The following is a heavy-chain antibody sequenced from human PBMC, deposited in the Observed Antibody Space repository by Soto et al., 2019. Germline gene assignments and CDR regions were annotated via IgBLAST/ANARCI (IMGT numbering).Heavy chain of an antibody. CDR2: ISWNSGSI. J-gene: IGHJ5*02. D-gene: IGHD6-6*01. V-gene: IGHV3-9*01. CDR3: AKDILGQLIYWFDP. Sequence: LRLSCAASGFTFDDYAMHWVRQAPGKGLEWVSGISWNSGSIGYADSVKGRFTISRDNAKNSLYLQMNSLRAEDSALYYCAKDILGQLIYWFDPWGKGTLVTVSS. CDR1: GFTFDDYA.